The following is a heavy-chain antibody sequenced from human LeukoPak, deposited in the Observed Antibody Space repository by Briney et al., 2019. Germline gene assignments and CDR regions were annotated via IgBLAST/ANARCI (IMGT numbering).Heavy chain of an antibody. Sequence: ASVKVSCKASGYTFTGYYMHWVRQAPGQGLEWMGWINPNSGGTNYAQKFQGRVTMTRDTSISTAYMELSRLRSDDTAVYYCARDQARYSSSSFDYWGQGTLVTVSS. J-gene: IGHJ4*02. CDR3: ARDQARYSSSSFDY. CDR1: GYTFTGYY. D-gene: IGHD6-13*01. CDR2: INPNSGGT. V-gene: IGHV1-2*02.